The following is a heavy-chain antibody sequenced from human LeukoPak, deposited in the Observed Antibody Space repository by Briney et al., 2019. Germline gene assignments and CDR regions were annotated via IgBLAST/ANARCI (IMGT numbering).Heavy chain of an antibody. J-gene: IGHJ4*02. D-gene: IGHD3-22*01. CDR2: INPNSGGT. CDR1: GYTFTGYY. V-gene: IGHV1-2*02. Sequence: ASVKVSCKASGYTFTGYYMHWVRQAPGQGLEWMAWINPNSGGTNYAQKFQGRVTMTRDTSISTAYMELSRLRSDDTAVYYCARAENTMTHLDYWGQGTLVTVSS. CDR3: ARAENTMTHLDY.